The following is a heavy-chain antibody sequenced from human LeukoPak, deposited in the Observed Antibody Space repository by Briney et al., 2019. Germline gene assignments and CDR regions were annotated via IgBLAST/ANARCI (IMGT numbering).Heavy chain of an antibody. D-gene: IGHD1-26*01. J-gene: IGHJ4*02. Sequence: ASVKVSCEASGYTFTSYGINWVRQAPGQGLEGMGWISAYNGNTNYAQKLQGRVTMTTDTTANTAYMELRSLRSDDTAVYYCARNVIVGAVFDNWGQGTLVTVSS. CDR1: GYTFTSYG. CDR2: ISAYNGNT. V-gene: IGHV1-18*01. CDR3: ARNVIVGAVFDN.